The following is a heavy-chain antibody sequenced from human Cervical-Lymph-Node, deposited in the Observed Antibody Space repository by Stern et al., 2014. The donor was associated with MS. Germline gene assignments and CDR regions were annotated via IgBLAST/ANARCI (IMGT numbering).Heavy chain of an antibody. CDR3: ARGYSSGWYAGSDY. D-gene: IGHD6-19*01. CDR1: GFSFSDYY. Sequence: VQLVQSWGGLVKPGGSLRLSCAASGFSFSDYYMSWIRQAPGKGLEWVTYISGSTSYTKYADSVKGRFTISRDNTKNSLYLQMNSLSAEDTAVYYCARGYSSGWYAGSDYWGQGSLVTVSS. J-gene: IGHJ4*02. V-gene: IGHV3-11*06. CDR2: ISGSTSYT.